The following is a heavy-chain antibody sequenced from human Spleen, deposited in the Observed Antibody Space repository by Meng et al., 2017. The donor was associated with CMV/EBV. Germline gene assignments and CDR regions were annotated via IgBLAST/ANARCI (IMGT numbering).Heavy chain of an antibody. V-gene: IGHV4-34*01. Sequence: QVRLQQWCAGLLKPSETLSLTCAVYGGSFSGYYWSWIRQPPGKGLEWIGEINHSGSTNYNPSLKSRVTISVDTSKNQFSLKLSSVTAADTAVYYCARGQSTHTRRSGYDNDYWGQGTLVTVSS. J-gene: IGHJ4*02. CDR1: GGSFSGYY. CDR2: INHSGST. D-gene: IGHD3-3*01. CDR3: ARGQSTHTRRSGYDNDY.